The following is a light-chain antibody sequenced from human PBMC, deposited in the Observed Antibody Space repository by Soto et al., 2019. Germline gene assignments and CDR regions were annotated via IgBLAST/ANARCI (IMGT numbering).Light chain of an antibody. Sequence: DRVTITCRARQPISGWLAWYQQKAGKAPKLLIYDASILESGIPSRFTGSGYGTEFTLTINSLQPDDFATYYCQQYSSSSPWTIGQGTKVDIK. V-gene: IGKV1-5*01. CDR1: QPISGW. J-gene: IGKJ1*01. CDR3: QQYSSSSPWT. CDR2: DAS.